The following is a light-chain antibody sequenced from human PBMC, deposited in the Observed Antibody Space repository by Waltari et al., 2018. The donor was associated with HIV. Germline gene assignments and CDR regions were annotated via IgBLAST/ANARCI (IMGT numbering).Light chain of an antibody. CDR2: GNS. CDR3: QSYDSSLSGSV. CDR1: RSNIGARFD. V-gene: IGLV1-40*01. J-gene: IGLJ3*02. Sequence: QSVLTQPPSVSGAPGQRVTISCSGSRSNIGARFDVHWYQQIPGTAPKPLIDGNSNRPSGVPDRVSGSKSGTSASLAITGLQAEDEADYYCQSYDSSLSGSVFGGGTKLTVL.